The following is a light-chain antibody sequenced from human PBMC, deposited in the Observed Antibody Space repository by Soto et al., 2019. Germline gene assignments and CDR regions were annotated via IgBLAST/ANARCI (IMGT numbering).Light chain of an antibody. Sequence: IVMTQSPATLSVSPGESATLSCRDSQNIYYNVAWYQHRPGQAPRLLIYRASTRATGVPARFSGSGSGTEYTLTISSLQSEDFTVNSCLQYHNLWAFGQGTKVDIK. J-gene: IGKJ1*01. CDR3: LQYHNLWA. V-gene: IGKV3-15*01. CDR1: QNIYYN. CDR2: RAS.